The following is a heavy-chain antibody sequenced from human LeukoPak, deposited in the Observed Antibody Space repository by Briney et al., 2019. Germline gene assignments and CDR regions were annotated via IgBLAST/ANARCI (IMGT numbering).Heavy chain of an antibody. Sequence: GGSLRLSCAASGFPFSSYWMHWVRQAPGKGLVWVSHINTDGSYTNYADSVKGRFTISRDNAKNTLYLQMNSLRAEDTAVYYCTRGGDRFDYWGQGTLVTVSS. CDR3: TRGGDRFDY. V-gene: IGHV3-74*01. CDR2: INTDGSYT. D-gene: IGHD7-27*01. J-gene: IGHJ4*02. CDR1: GFPFSSYW.